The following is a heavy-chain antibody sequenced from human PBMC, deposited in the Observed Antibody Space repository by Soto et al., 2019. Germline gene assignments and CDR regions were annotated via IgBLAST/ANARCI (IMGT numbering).Heavy chain of an antibody. J-gene: IGHJ4*02. V-gene: IGHV3-15*07. CDR1: GFAFSEAW. CDR3: TTDGNRYDSWSGYYIFDY. D-gene: IGHD3-3*01. CDR2: IKSNTEGGEA. Sequence: GGCLRLSCAGSGFAFSEAWMTYVRQAPGKGLEWVGRIKSNTEGGEAAYAAPMKGRFTISRDDSEKTLYLQMDSLKTEDTAVYYCTTDGNRYDSWSGYYIFDYWGRGTLVTVSS.